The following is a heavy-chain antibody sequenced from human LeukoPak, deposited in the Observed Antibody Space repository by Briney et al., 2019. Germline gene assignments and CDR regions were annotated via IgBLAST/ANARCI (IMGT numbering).Heavy chain of an antibody. D-gene: IGHD6-13*01. CDR1: GGSVSSGSYY. J-gene: IGHJ4*02. V-gene: IGHV4-61*01. CDR2: IYYSGST. Sequence: SETLSLTCTVSGGSVSSGSYYWSWIRQPPGKGLEWIGYIYYSGSTYYNPSLKSRVTISVDTSKNQFSLKLSSVTAADTAVYYCARDGPGYSSSWYYFDYWGQGTLVTVSS. CDR3: ARDGPGYSSSWYYFDY.